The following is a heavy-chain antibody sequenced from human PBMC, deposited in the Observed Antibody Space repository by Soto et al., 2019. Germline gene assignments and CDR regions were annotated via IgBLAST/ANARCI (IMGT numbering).Heavy chain of an antibody. CDR3: ARVDYLDSSGHYPYYFDT. Sequence: PGESLKISCEGSGYSFTTYWIAWVRQMPGKGLEWMGIIYPGDSDTRYSPSFQGQVTISADKSINSAYLQWSSLKASDTAMYYCARVDYLDSSGHYPYYFDTWGQGTLVTVSS. CDR1: GYSFTTYW. CDR2: IYPGDSDT. D-gene: IGHD3-22*01. V-gene: IGHV5-51*01. J-gene: IGHJ4*02.